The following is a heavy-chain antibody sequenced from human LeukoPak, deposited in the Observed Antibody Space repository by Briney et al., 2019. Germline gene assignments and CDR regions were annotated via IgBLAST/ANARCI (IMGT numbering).Heavy chain of an antibody. CDR3: AKVVSGGHHDY. D-gene: IGHD2-15*01. CDR2: MNPRSGNT. V-gene: IGHV1-8*01. CDR1: GYTFTNND. J-gene: IGHJ4*02. Sequence: ASVKVSCKASGYTFTNNDISWVRQAAGQGLEWIGWMNPRSGNTGYAQKFQGRVTMTRDTSITTAYMELSALRSEDTAVYYCAKVVSGGHHDYWGQGTLVTVSS.